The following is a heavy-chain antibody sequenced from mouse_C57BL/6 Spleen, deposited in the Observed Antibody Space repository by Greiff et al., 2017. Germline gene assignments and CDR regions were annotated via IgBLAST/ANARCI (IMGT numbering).Heavy chain of an antibody. J-gene: IGHJ3*01. V-gene: IGHV5-17*01. CDR3: ASGLLREFAY. D-gene: IGHD1-1*01. CDR1: GFTFSDYG. Sequence: DVMLVESGGGLVKPGGSLKLSCAASGFTFSDYGMHWVRQAPEKGLEWVAYISSGSSTIYYADTVKGRFTISRDNAKNTLFLQMTSLRSEDTAMYYCASGLLREFAYWGQGTLVTVSA. CDR2: ISSGSSTI.